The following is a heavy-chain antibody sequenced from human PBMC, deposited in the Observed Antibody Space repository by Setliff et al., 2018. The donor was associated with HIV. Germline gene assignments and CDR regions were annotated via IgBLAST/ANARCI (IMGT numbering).Heavy chain of an antibody. D-gene: IGHD3-22*01. Sequence: ASVKVSCKASGYSFTTYGFSWVRQAPGQGLEWMGWISAYDGNTKYAQKFQGRVTMTTDPSTSTAYMELRSLRSDDTAVYYCARDSGYYDSSGERLDAFDIWVKGQWSPSPQ. CDR1: GYSFTTYG. CDR2: ISAYDGNT. J-gene: IGHJ3*02. CDR3: ARDSGYYDSSGERLDAFDI. V-gene: IGHV1-18*01.